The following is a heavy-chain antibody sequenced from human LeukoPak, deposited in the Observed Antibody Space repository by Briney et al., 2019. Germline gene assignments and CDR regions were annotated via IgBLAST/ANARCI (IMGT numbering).Heavy chain of an antibody. V-gene: IGHV3-21*01. CDR2: ISSSSSYI. CDR3: ATYYDFWSGFGY. CDR1: GFTFSSHS. Sequence: PGGSLRLSCAASGFTFSSHSMNWVRQAPGKGLEWVSSISSSSSYIYYADSVKGRFTISRDNAKNSLYLQMNSLRAEDTAVYYCATYYDFWSGFGYWGQGTLVTVSS. D-gene: IGHD3-3*01. J-gene: IGHJ4*02.